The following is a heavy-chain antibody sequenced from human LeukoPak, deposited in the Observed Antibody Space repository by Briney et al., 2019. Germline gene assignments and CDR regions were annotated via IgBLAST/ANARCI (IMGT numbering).Heavy chain of an antibody. CDR3: ARMRWELPDWYFDL. D-gene: IGHD1-26*01. CDR1: DGSISNYY. Sequence: SETLSLTCTVSDGSISNYYWTWIRQPAGKGLEWIGRIYVSGSTNYNPSLKSRVTISVDTSKDQFSLKLNSVTAADTAVYYCARMRWELPDWYFDLWGRGTLVTVSS. J-gene: IGHJ2*01. V-gene: IGHV4-4*07. CDR2: IYVSGST.